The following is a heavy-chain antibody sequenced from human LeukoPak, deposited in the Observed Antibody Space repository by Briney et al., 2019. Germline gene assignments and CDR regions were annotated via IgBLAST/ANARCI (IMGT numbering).Heavy chain of an antibody. V-gene: IGHV1-18*04. D-gene: IGHD4-17*01. CDR3: ARGTTVTTWFDP. Sequence: ASVKVSCKPSGYTFTGYYMHWVRQAPGQGLEWMGWISAYNGNTNYAQKLQGRVTMTTDTSTSTAYMELRSLRSDDTAVYYCARGTTVTTWFDPWGQGTLVTVSS. J-gene: IGHJ5*02. CDR2: ISAYNGNT. CDR1: GYTFTGYY.